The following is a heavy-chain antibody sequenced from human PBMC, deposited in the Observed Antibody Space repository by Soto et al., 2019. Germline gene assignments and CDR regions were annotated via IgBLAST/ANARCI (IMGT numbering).Heavy chain of an antibody. J-gene: IGHJ5*02. CDR1: GGSISSYY. CDR2: IYYSGST. CDR3: ARALHDYSPNWFDP. Sequence: QVQLQESGPGLVKPSETLSLTCTVSGGSISSYYWSWIRQPPGKGLEWIGYIYYSGSTNYNPSLKSRVTTSVDTSKNQCSLKLSSVTAADTAVYYCARALHDYSPNWFDPWGQGTLVTVSS. V-gene: IGHV4-59*01. D-gene: IGHD4-4*01.